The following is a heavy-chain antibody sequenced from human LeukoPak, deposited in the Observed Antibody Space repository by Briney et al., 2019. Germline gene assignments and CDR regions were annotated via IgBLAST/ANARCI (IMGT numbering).Heavy chain of an antibody. Sequence: PGGSLRLSCAASGFTVSSKYMSWVRQAPGKGLEWVSVIFSGDNTYYADSVKGRFTISRDNPKNTLYLQMNSLRAEDTAVYFCAKRGVVIRVILVGFHKEAYYFDSWGQGALVTVSS. CDR1: GFTVSSKY. CDR2: IFSGDNT. D-gene: IGHD3-22*01. CDR3: AKRGVVIRVILVGFHKEAYYFDS. J-gene: IGHJ4*02. V-gene: IGHV3-53*01.